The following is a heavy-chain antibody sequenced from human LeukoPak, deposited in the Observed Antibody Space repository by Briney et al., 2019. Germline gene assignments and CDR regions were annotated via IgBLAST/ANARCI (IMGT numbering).Heavy chain of an antibody. D-gene: IGHD6-13*01. V-gene: IGHV3-23*01. J-gene: IGHJ5*01. Sequence: GGSLRLSCAASGFTFSSYAMSWVRQAPGKGLEWVSTITGGGSTTYYADSVKGRFTISRDNSKNTLYLQMNSLRAEDTALYYCARESPVAATGRSWFDSWGQGALVTVSS. CDR2: ITGGGSTT. CDR3: ARESPVAATGRSWFDS. CDR1: GFTFSSYA.